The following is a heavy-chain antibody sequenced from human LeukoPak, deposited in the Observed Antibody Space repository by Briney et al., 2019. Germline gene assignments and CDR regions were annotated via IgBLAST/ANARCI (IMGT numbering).Heavy chain of an antibody. Sequence: PGGSLRLSCAASGFTFDDYTMHWVRQAPGKGLGWVSGISWNSGSIGYADSVKGRFTISRDNAKNSLYLQMNSLRAEDMALYYCAKGGYSLSARFDYWGQGTLVTVSS. V-gene: IGHV3-9*03. CDR1: GFTFDDYT. J-gene: IGHJ4*02. CDR3: AKGGYSLSARFDY. CDR2: ISWNSGSI. D-gene: IGHD5-18*01.